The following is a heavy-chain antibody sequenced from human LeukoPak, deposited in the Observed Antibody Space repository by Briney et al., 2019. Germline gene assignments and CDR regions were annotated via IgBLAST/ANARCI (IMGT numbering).Heavy chain of an antibody. CDR1: GGTFSSYA. Sequence: ASVKVSCKASGGTFSSYAISWVRQAPGQGLEWMGRIIPILGIANYAQKFQGRVTITADESTSTAYMELSSLRSEDTAVYYCARWNGYCSGGSCYVAGAFDIWGQGTMVTVSS. V-gene: IGHV1-69*04. CDR2: IIPILGIA. CDR3: ARWNGYCSGGSCYVAGAFDI. J-gene: IGHJ3*02. D-gene: IGHD2-15*01.